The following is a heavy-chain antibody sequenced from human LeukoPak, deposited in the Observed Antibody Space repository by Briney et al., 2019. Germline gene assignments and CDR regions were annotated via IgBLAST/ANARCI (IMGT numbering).Heavy chain of an antibody. Sequence: GGSLRLSCAASGFTFSSYAMSWVRQAPGKGLEWVSAISGSGGSTYYADSVKGRFTISRDNSKNTLYLQMNSLRAEDTAVYYCARVTHSGGDWRHDYWGQGTLVTVSS. CDR1: GFTFSSYA. D-gene: IGHD2-21*02. V-gene: IGHV3-23*01. CDR2: ISGSGGST. J-gene: IGHJ4*02. CDR3: ARVTHSGGDWRHDY.